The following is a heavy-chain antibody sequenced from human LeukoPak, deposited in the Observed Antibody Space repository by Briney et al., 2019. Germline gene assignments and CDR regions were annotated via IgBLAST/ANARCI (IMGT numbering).Heavy chain of an antibody. CDR2: ISSSSSYI. J-gene: IGHJ3*02. CDR1: GFTFSSYS. D-gene: IGHD3-9*01. Sequence: PGGSLRLSCAASGFTFSSYSMNWVRQAPGKGLEWVSSISSSSSYIYYADSVKGRFTISRDNSKNTLYLQMNSLRAEDTAVYYCAKAYDILTGYLLQQDPDAFDMWGQGTMVTVSS. CDR3: AKAYDILTGYLLQQDPDAFDM. V-gene: IGHV3-21*04.